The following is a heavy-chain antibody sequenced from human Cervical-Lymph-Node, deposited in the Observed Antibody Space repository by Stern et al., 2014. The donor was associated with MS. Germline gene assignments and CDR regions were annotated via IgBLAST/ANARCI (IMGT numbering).Heavy chain of an antibody. D-gene: IGHD3/OR15-3a*01. CDR1: GDTFTSHY. CDR2: INPSGDSA. Sequence: QVQLVQSGAEVKKPGASVKVSCKASGDTFTSHYMHWVRQAPGQGLAWVGIINPSGDSASYAQKFQGRLTMTRDTSTSTVYMELSSLRSEDTAVYYCASGTGSKRPTGNYWGQGTLVTVSS. V-gene: IGHV1-46*01. CDR3: ASGTGSKRPTGNY. J-gene: IGHJ4*02.